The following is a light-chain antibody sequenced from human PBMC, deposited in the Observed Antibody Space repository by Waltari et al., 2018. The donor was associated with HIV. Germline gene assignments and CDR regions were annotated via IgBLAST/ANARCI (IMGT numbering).Light chain of an antibody. CDR1: QRVTSGY. CDR3: QQYTFSPPNT. J-gene: IGKJ2*01. Sequence: EIVLTQSPGTLSLSPGERATLSCRASQRVTSGYLAWYQQKPGQAPRLLIYGASNRATGIPDRFSGSGSGTDFTLTISRLEPEDFAVYFCQQYTFSPPNTFGQGTKLEIK. CDR2: GAS. V-gene: IGKV3-20*01.